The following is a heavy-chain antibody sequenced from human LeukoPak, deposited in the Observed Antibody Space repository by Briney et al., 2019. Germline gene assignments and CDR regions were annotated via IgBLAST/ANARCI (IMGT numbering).Heavy chain of an antibody. CDR3: ARATYYYDSSGYYFDY. V-gene: IGHV1-8*01. D-gene: IGHD3-22*01. CDR1: GYTFTSYD. CDR2: MNPNSGNT. J-gene: IGHJ4*02. Sequence: ASVKVSCKASGYTFTSYDINWVRQATGQGLEWMGWMNPNSGNTGYAQKFQGRVTMTRNTSISTAYMELSSLSSEETAVYYCARATYYYDSSGYYFDYWGQGTLVTVSS.